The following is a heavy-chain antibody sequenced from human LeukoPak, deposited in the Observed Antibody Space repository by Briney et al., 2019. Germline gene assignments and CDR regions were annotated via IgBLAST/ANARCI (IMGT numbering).Heavy chain of an antibody. CDR1: GFTFSSYA. CDR2: ISGSGGST. V-gene: IGHV3-23*01. Sequence: GGSLRLSCAASGFTFSSYAMSWVRQAPGKGLEWVSAISGSGGSTYYADSAKGRFTISRDNSKNTLYLQMNSLRAEDTAVYYCAKGAMIVVVTNPFDYWGQGTLVTVSS. J-gene: IGHJ4*02. CDR3: AKGAMIVVVTNPFDY. D-gene: IGHD3-22*01.